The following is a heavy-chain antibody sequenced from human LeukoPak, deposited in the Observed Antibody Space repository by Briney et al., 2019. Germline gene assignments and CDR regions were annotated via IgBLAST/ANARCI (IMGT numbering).Heavy chain of an antibody. Sequence: GGSLRLSCAASGFTFSDYYMSWIRQAPGKGLEWVSYISSSGSTIYYADSVKGRFTISRDNAKNSLYLQMNSLRAEDTAVYYCASSSSRRGTDAFDIWGQGTMVTVSS. V-gene: IGHV3-11*01. CDR3: ASSSSRRGTDAFDI. D-gene: IGHD3-10*01. CDR1: GFTFSDYY. CDR2: ISSSGSTI. J-gene: IGHJ3*02.